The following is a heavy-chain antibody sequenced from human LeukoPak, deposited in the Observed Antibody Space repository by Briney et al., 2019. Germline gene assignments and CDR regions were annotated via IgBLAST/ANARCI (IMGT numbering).Heavy chain of an antibody. D-gene: IGHD2/OR15-2a*01. V-gene: IGHV3-23*01. Sequence: PGGSLRLSCAASGFTFSSYAMSWVRQAPGKGLEWVPAISGSGGSTYYADSVKGRFTISRDNSKNTLYLQMNSLRAEDTAVYYCAKDLCREWRVYFQHWGQGTLVTVSS. CDR2: ISGSGGST. CDR3: AKDLCREWRVYFQH. CDR1: GFTFSSYA. J-gene: IGHJ1*01.